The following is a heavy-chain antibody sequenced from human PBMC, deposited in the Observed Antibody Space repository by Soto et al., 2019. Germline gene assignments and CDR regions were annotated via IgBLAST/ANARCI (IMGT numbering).Heavy chain of an antibody. D-gene: IGHD4-17*01. CDR2: ISSSSSYI. Sequence: GGSLRLSCAASGFTFSSYSMNWVRQAPGKGLEWVSSISSSSSYIYYADSVKGRFTISRDNAKNSLYLQMNSLRAEDTAVYYCARDGTTVTNEYFQHWGQGTLVTVSS. J-gene: IGHJ1*01. CDR3: ARDGTTVTNEYFQH. V-gene: IGHV3-21*01. CDR1: GFTFSSYS.